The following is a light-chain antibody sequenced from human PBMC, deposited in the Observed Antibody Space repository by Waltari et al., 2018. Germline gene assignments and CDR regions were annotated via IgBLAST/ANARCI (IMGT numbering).Light chain of an antibody. CDR3: QTWGTGTQVV. CDR1: SGPSNYA. V-gene: IGLV4-69*02. CDR2: LNSDGSH. J-gene: IGLJ2*01. Sequence: QLVLTQSPSASASLGASVKLTCTLSSGPSNYAIAWHQRQPEKGPQYLMKLNSDGSHSQGDGIPDRFSGSSSGAERYLTISSLQSEDEADYYCQTWGTGTQVVFGGGTKLTVL.